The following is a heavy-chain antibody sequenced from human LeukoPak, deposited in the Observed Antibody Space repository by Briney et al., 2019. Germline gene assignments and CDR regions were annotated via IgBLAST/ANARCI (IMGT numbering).Heavy chain of an antibody. V-gene: IGHV1-24*01. J-gene: IGHJ4*02. CDR2: FDPEDGET. CDR3: ATDLPILGDSWWASSGWFY. CDR1: GYTLTELS. D-gene: IGHD6-19*01. Sequence: GASVKVSCKVSGYTLTELSMHWARQAPGKGLEWMGGFDPEDGETIYAQKFQGRVTMTEDTSTDTAYMELSSLRSEDTAVYYCATDLPILGDSWWASSGWFYWGQGTLVTVSS.